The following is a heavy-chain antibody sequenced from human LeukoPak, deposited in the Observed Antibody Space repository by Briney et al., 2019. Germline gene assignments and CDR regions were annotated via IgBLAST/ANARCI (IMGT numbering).Heavy chain of an antibody. Sequence: SVKVSCKASGGTFSSYAISWVRQAPGQGLEWMGGIIPIFGTANYAQKFQGRVTITTDESTSTAYMELSSLRSEDTAVYYCAREKTSGYSSSYFDYWGQGTLVTVSS. CDR3: AREKTSGYSSSYFDY. V-gene: IGHV1-69*05. CDR1: GGTFSSYA. J-gene: IGHJ4*02. CDR2: IIPIFGTA. D-gene: IGHD5-18*01.